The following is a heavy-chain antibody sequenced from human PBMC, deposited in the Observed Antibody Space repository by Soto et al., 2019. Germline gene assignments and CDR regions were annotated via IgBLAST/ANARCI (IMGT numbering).Heavy chain of an antibody. CDR3: AGPYCSGGSCYSDYYYGMDV. V-gene: IGHV1-46*01. CDR2: INPSGGST. CDR1: GYTFTSYY. D-gene: IGHD2-15*01. J-gene: IGHJ6*02. Sequence: ASVKVSCKASGYTFTSYYMHWVRQAPGQGLEWMGIINPSGGSTSYAQKFQGRVIMTRDTSTSTVYMELSSLRSEDTAVYYCAGPYCSGGSCYSDYYYGMDVWGQGTTVTVSS.